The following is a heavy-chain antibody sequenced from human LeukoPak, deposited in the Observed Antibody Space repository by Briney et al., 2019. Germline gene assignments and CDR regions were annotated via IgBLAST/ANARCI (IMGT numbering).Heavy chain of an antibody. CDR1: GYTFTNYY. D-gene: IGHD2/OR15-2a*01. CDR2: INPSGGST. Sequence: ASVKVSCKASGYTFTNYYMHWVRPAPGQGLEWMGIINPSGGSTSYAQKFQGRVTMTRDTSTSTVDMELSSLRSEDTAVYYCARMLPNSTFSNGMDVWGQGTTVTVSS. V-gene: IGHV1-46*01. J-gene: IGHJ6*02. CDR3: ARMLPNSTFSNGMDV.